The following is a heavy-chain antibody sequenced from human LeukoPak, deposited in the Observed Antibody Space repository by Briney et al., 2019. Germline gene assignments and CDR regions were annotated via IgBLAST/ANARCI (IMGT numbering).Heavy chain of an antibody. Sequence: PGWSLRLSCAASGFTFNRYALHWVRQAPGKGLEWVAVISYDGSNKYYADSVKGRFTISRDNSKNTLYLQMNSLRPEDTAVYYCASRITMIVVPPDYWGQGTLVTVSS. V-gene: IGHV3-30*04. D-gene: IGHD3-22*01. J-gene: IGHJ4*02. CDR1: GFTFNRYA. CDR2: ISYDGSNK. CDR3: ASRITMIVVPPDY.